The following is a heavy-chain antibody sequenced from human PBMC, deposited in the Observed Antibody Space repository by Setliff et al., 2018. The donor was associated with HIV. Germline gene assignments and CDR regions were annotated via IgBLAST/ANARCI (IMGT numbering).Heavy chain of an antibody. CDR2: MNPDSGNT. CDR1: GYTSTSYD. D-gene: IGHD2-15*01. CDR3: ARTRSGGSSVYYYYYMDA. J-gene: IGHJ6*03. Sequence: ASVKVYCKASGYTSTSYDINWVRQATGQGLEWMGWMNPDSGNTGSAQNFQGRLTITWNTSISTAYMELGSLGFDDTAVYFCARTRSGGSSVYYYYYMDAWGQGTAVTVSS. V-gene: IGHV1-8*01.